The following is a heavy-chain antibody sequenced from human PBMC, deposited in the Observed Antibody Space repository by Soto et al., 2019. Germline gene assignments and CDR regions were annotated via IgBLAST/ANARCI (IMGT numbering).Heavy chain of an antibody. J-gene: IGHJ4*02. CDR1: GFAFTNYG. D-gene: IGHD6-19*01. CDR2: ISNDGSKK. Sequence: GGSLRLSCAASGFAFTNYGIQWVRHAPGKGLEWVAHISNDGSKKFYGDSVKGRFTISRDNSENTVYLQMTSLRPDDTAVFYCARDVAMPTGLGLGYWGQGTLVTVS. V-gene: IGHV3-30*03. CDR3: ARDVAMPTGLGLGY.